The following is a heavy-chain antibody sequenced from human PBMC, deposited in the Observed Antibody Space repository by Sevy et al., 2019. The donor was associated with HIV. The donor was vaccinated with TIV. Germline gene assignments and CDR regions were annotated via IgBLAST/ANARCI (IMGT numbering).Heavy chain of an antibody. D-gene: IGHD2-15*01. CDR2: INANNGGT. CDR1: GYTFTGYY. J-gene: IGHJ3*02. Sequence: ASVKVSCKSSGYTFTGYYMHWVRQAPGQGLEWMGWINANNGGTNYAQRFQGRVTMTRDSSITTAYMELSRLTSDRTAVNYCTRQGSSASNIWDRGTLATVS. V-gene: IGHV1-2*02. CDR3: TRQGSSASNI.